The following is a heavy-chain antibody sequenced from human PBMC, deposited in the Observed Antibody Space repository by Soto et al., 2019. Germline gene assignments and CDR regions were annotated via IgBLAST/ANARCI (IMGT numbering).Heavy chain of an antibody. Sequence: ASVKVSCKASGYTFTSYYMHRVRQAPGQGLEWMGIINPSGGSTSYAQKFQGRVTMTRDTSTSTVYMELSSLRSEDTAVYYCARATRLRAFDIWGQGTMVTVSS. V-gene: IGHV1-46*01. J-gene: IGHJ3*02. CDR2: INPSGGST. CDR1: GYTFTSYY. CDR3: ARATRLRAFDI. D-gene: IGHD4-17*01.